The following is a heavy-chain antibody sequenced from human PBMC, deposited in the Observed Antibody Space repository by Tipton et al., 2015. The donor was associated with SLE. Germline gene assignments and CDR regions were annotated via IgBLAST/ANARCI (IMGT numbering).Heavy chain of an antibody. CDR3: ASRNWNYYHFDN. Sequence: TLSLTCTVSGVSISSRTYYWGWIRQPPGKGLEWIGSMYYSGNTYYNPSLKTRVTISVDTSKNQFSLKFLSVTAADTAVYYCASRNWNYYHFDNWGQGTLVTVSS. J-gene: IGHJ4*02. D-gene: IGHD1-7*01. V-gene: IGHV4-39*07. CDR1: GVSISSRTYY. CDR2: MYYSGNT.